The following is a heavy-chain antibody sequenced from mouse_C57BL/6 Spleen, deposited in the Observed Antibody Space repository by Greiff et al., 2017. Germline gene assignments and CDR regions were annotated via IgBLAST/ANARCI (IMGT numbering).Heavy chain of an antibody. CDR3: ARDNGNYYFDY. CDR1: GFTFSSYA. Sequence: EVMLVESGGGLVKPGGSLKLSCAASGFTFSSYAMSWVRQTPEKRLEWVATISDGGSYTYYPANVKGRFTISRDNAKNNLYLQMSHLKSEDTAMYYCARDNGNYYFDYWGQGTTLTVSS. D-gene: IGHD2-1*01. J-gene: IGHJ2*01. V-gene: IGHV5-4*01. CDR2: ISDGGSYT.